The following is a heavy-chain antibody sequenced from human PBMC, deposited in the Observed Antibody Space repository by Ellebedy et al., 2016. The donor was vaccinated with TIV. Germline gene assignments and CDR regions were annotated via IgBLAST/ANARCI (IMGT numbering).Heavy chain of an antibody. V-gene: IGHV4-59*01. CDR3: AKDRSKFDY. J-gene: IGHJ4*02. CDR1: GGSISSYY. Sequence: MPSETLSLTCTVSGGSISSYYWTWIRQPPGKGLEWIGYIYYSGSTNYNPSLKRRVTISLDTSKNQFSLKLNSVTAADTAVYYCAKDRSKFDYWGQGSLVTVSS. CDR2: IYYSGST.